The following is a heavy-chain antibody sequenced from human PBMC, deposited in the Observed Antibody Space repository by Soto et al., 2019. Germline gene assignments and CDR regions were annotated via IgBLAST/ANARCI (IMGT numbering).Heavy chain of an antibody. Sequence: QVQLVQSGAEVKKPGASVKVSCKASGYTFTSYGISWVRQAPGQGLEWMGWISAYNGNTNYAQKLQGRVIMTRDTXXXXXXXXXXXXXXXXXXXXXCXSXXXXXXXLGRWEDYWGQGTLVTVSS. CDR2: ISAYNGNT. J-gene: IGHJ4*02. D-gene: IGHD1-26*01. CDR3: XSXXXXXXXLGRWEDY. CDR1: GYTFTSYG. V-gene: IGHV1-18*01.